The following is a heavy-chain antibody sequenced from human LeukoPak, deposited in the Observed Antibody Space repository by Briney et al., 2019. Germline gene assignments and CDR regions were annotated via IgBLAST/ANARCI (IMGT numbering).Heavy chain of an antibody. J-gene: IGHJ4*02. CDR3: ARSAGHFDY. Sequence: SQTLSLPFAISGDSLSSNSAAWNWIRQSPSRGLEWLGRTYYRSKWHNDYTLSVKSRITINPDTSKNQFSLQLNSVTPEDMAVYYCARSAGHFDYWGQGTLVTVSS. CDR2: TYYRSKWHN. V-gene: IGHV6-1*01. CDR1: GDSLSSNSAA.